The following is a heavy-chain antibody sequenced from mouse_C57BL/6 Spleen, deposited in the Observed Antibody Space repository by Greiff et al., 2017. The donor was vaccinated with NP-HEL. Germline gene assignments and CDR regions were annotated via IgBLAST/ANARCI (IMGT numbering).Heavy chain of an antibody. CDR2: INYDGSST. J-gene: IGHJ2*01. CDR3: AREGYYYGSSFDY. CDR1: GFTFSDYY. D-gene: IGHD1-1*01. Sequence: EVQLVESEGGLVQPGSSMKLSCTASGFTFSDYYMAWVRQVPEKGLEWVANINYDGSSTYYLDSLKSRFIISRDNAKNILYLQMSSLKSEDTATYYCAREGYYYGSSFDYWGQGTTLTVSS. V-gene: IGHV5-16*01.